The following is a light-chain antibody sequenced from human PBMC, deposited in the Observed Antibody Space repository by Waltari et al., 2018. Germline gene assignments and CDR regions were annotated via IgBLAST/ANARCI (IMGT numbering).Light chain of an antibody. CDR3: ATWDDNLNGPV. CDR2: TNT. Sequence: QSVLTQSPSASGTPVQRVTISCSGSSSNIGRKPVSWYQQIPGTAPKLLIYTNTHRPFGVPARFAGSKSCTTASLAISGLQSEDEADYYCATWDDNLNGPVFGGGT. V-gene: IGLV1-44*01. CDR1: SSNIGRKP. J-gene: IGLJ3*02.